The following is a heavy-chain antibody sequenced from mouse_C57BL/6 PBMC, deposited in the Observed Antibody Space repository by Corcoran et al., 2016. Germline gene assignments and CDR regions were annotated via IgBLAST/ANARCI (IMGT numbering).Heavy chain of an antibody. V-gene: IGHV1-26*01. D-gene: IGHD2-12*01. J-gene: IGHJ3*01. CDR1: GYTFTDYY. Sequence: VQLPQSGPELVKPGASVKISCKASGYTFTDYYMNWVKQRHGKSLEWIGDINPNNGGTSYNQKFKGKATLTVDKSSSTADMEIRSLTSEDSAVYYCARSYSHSCWFAYWVQGTVVTVSA. CDR3: ARSYSHSCWFAY. CDR2: INPNNGGT.